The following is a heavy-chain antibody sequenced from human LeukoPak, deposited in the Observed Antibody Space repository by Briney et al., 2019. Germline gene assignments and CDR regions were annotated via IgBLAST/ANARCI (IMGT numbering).Heavy chain of an antibody. J-gene: IGHJ6*03. Sequence: GGSLRLSCAASGFTFSSYSTNWVRQAPGKGLEWVSSISSSSSYIYYADSVKGRFTISRDNAKNSLYLQMNSLRAEDTAVYYCARDPDIVVVPAAIRYYYYMDVWGKGTTVTVSS. CDR3: ARDPDIVVVPAAIRYYYYMDV. CDR1: GFTFSSYS. D-gene: IGHD2-2*02. CDR2: ISSSSSYI. V-gene: IGHV3-21*01.